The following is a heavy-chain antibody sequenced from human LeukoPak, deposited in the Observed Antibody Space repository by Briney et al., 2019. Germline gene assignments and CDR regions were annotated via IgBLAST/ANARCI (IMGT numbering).Heavy chain of an antibody. CDR3: VSAYVWTYYFDY. V-gene: IGHV3-21*01. J-gene: IGHJ4*02. CDR2: ISATSSYM. Sequence: TGGSLRLSCAGSGFTFSTYSMSWVRQAPGKGLEWVSSISATSSYMYYADSVKGRFIISRDNAKNSLYLQMNSLRAEDTAVYYCVSAYVWTYYFDYWGQGTLVTVSS. CDR1: GFTFSTYS. D-gene: IGHD3-16*01.